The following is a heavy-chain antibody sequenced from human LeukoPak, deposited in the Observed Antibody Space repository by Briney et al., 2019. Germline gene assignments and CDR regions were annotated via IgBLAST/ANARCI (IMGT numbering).Heavy chain of an antibody. CDR2: ISYDGSNK. CDR1: GFTFSSYA. V-gene: IGHV3-30-3*01. Sequence: GRSLRLSCAASGFTFSSYAMHWVRQAPGKGLEWVAVISYDGSNKYYADSVKGRFTISRDNSKNTLYLQMNSLRAEDTAVYYCARGGANPDPFDYWGQGTLVTVSS. CDR3: ARGGANPDPFDY. J-gene: IGHJ4*02. D-gene: IGHD1-26*01.